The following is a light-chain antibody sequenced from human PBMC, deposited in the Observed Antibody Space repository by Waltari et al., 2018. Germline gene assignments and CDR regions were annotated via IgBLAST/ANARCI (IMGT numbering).Light chain of an antibody. CDR1: QSVTSGY. V-gene: IGKV3-20*01. CDR2: GAS. CDR3: QQYGSSPRT. J-gene: IGKJ4*01. Sequence: ELVLTQSPGTLSLSPGERAALSCRASQSVTSGYLAWYQQKPGQPPRLLIYGASSRATGIPDRFSGSGSGTDFTLTISRLEPEDFAVYYCQQYGSSPRTFGGGTKVEIK.